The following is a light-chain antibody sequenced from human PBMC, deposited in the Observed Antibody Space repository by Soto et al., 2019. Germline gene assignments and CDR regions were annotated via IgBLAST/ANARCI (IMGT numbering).Light chain of an antibody. CDR3: QHYYSIPRT. J-gene: IGKJ1*01. CDR1: QSVLYSSNNKNY. CDR2: WAS. Sequence: DIVMTQSPDSLAVSLGERATINCKSSQSVLYSSNNKNYLAWYQQKPGQPPKLLIYWASTRESGVPDRFSGSGSGTDFTLTISSLQAVYVAVYYCQHYYSIPRTFGQGTK. V-gene: IGKV4-1*01.